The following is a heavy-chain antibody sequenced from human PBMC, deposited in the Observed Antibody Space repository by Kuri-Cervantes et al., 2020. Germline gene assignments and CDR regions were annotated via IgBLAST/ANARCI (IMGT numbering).Heavy chain of an antibody. Sequence: SVQVSCKASGYTFTSYGLSWLRQAPGQGREWMGGIIPIFGTANYAQKSQGRVTMTEDTSTDTAYMELSSLRSEDPAVYYCATGPTSYVWGSYRYGWFDPWGQGTLVTVSS. D-gene: IGHD3-16*02. CDR3: ATGPTSYVWGSYRYGWFDP. J-gene: IGHJ5*02. V-gene: IGHV1-69*06. CDR1: GYTFTSYG. CDR2: IIPIFGTA.